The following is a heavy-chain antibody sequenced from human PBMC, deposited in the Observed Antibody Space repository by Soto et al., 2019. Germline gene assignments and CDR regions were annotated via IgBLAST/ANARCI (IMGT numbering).Heavy chain of an antibody. Sequence: PSETLSLTCTVSGGSISSGGYYWSWIRQHPGKGLEWIGYIYYSGSTYYNQSLKSRVTISVDTSKNQFSLKLSSVTAADTAVYYCARDPSYYYDSSGYLYWGQGTLVTVSS. CDR3: ARDPSYYYDSSGYLY. CDR2: IYYSGST. J-gene: IGHJ4*02. D-gene: IGHD3-22*01. CDR1: GGSISSGGYY. V-gene: IGHV4-31*03.